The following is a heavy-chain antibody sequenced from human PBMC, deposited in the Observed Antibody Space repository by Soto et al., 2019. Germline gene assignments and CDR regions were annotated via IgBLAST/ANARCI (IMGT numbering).Heavy chain of an antibody. Sequence: GGSLRLSCAASGFTFSDFHMSWIRQAPGKGLEWISYIYRGGSTVYYADSVKGRFTISRDNAKNSLYLQMNSLRVEDTALYYCAKRIVGTTGHAFDVWGQGTTVTVYS. CDR3: AKRIVGTTGHAFDV. CDR1: GFTFSDFH. CDR2: IYRGGSTV. V-gene: IGHV3-11*01. J-gene: IGHJ6*02. D-gene: IGHD1-26*01.